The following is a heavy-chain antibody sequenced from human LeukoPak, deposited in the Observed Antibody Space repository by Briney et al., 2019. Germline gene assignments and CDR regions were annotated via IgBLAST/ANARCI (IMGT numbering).Heavy chain of an antibody. CDR2: IYYSGST. J-gene: IGHJ6*02. Sequence: SETLSLTCTVSGGSISSGGYYWSWIRQHPRKGLEWIGYIYYSGSTYYNPSLKSRVTISVDTSKNQFSLKLSSVTAADTAVYYCARDRFKYYDSSGYYYFYYYGMDVWGQGTTVTVSS. D-gene: IGHD3-22*01. V-gene: IGHV4-31*03. CDR3: ARDRFKYYDSSGYYYFYYYGMDV. CDR1: GGSISSGGYY.